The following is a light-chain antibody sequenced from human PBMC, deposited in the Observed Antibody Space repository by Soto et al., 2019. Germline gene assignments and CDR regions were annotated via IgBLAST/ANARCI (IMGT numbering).Light chain of an antibody. V-gene: IGLV8-61*01. CDR1: SGSVSTSHY. CDR2: TTN. J-gene: IGLJ1*01. CDR3: SSYAGSSNV. Sequence: QTVVTQEPSLSVAPGGTVTLTCGLSSGSVSTSHYPSWFQQIPGQAPRTLIFTTNTRSSGVPDRFSGSILGNTAALTITGAQADDECDYYCSSYAGSSNVFGTGTKLTVL.